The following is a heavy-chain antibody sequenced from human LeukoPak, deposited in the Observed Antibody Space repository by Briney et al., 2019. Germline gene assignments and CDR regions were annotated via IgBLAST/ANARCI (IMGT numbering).Heavy chain of an antibody. J-gene: IGHJ4*02. Sequence: SQTLSLTCTVSGGSISSGDYYWSWIRQPPGKGLEWIGYIYYSGSTYYNPSLKSRVTISVDTSKNQFSLKLSSVTAADTAVYYCARPLDYGDPLFDYWGQGTLVTVSS. D-gene: IGHD4-17*01. CDR3: ARPLDYGDPLFDY. V-gene: IGHV4-30-4*08. CDR1: GGSISSGDYY. CDR2: IYYSGST.